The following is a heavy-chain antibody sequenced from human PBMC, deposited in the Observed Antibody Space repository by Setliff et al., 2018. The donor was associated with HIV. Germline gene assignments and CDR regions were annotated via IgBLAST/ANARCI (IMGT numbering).Heavy chain of an antibody. CDR2: IIPIFGTP. J-gene: IGHJ6*04. D-gene: IGHD2-15*01. CDR3: ARDSRDIVVVIAPEPEPYYYYGMDV. Sequence: KVSCKASGDTFNSHAISWVRQAPGQGLEWMGGIIPIFGTPNYAQKFKGRLTITADESTSTVYMELSSLRSEGTAVYYCARDSRDIVVVIAPEPEPYYYYGMDVWGEGTTVTVSS. CDR1: GDTFNSHA. V-gene: IGHV1-69*01.